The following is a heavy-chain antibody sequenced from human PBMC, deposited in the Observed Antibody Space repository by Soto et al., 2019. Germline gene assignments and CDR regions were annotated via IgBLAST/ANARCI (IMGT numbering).Heavy chain of an antibody. D-gene: IGHD3-10*01. V-gene: IGHV4-59*08. CDR3: ARQPYGSGTYYPTVWFDP. J-gene: IGHJ5*02. CDR2: IYYSGST. Sequence: QVQLQESGPGLVKPSETLSLTCTVSGGSISSYYWNWIRQSPGKGLEWIGYIYYSGSTNYNPSLKSRVTISVDTSKNQFSLKLSSVTAADTAVYYCARQPYGSGTYYPTVWFDPWGQGTLVTVSS. CDR1: GGSISSYY.